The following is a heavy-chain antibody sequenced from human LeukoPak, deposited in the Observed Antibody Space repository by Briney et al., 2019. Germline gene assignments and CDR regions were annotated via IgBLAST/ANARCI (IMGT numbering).Heavy chain of an antibody. J-gene: IGHJ3*02. D-gene: IGHD1-26*01. CDR3: ARGRSGSYSRWDAFDI. CDR2: ISYDGSNK. Sequence: GGSLRLSCAASGFTFSSYGMHWVRQAPGKGLEWVAVISYDGSNKYYADSVKGRFTISRDNAKNSLYLQMNSLRAEDTAVYYCARGRSGSYSRWDAFDIWGQGTMVTVSS. CDR1: GFTFSSYG. V-gene: IGHV3-30*03.